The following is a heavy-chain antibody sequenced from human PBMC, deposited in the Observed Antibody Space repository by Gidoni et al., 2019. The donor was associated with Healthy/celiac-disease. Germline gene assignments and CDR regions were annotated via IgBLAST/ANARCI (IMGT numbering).Heavy chain of an antibody. V-gene: IGHV1-46*01. J-gene: IGHJ4*02. CDR3: ARESVGGFLPD. Sequence: QVQLVQSGAEVKKPGASVKVSCKASGYTFTSYYMHWVRQAPGQGLEWMGIIHPSGGSTSYAQKFQGRVTMNRDTSTSTVYMELSSLRSEDTAVYYCARESVGGFLPDWGQGTLVTVSS. CDR2: IHPSGGST. D-gene: IGHD3-16*01. CDR1: GYTFTSYY.